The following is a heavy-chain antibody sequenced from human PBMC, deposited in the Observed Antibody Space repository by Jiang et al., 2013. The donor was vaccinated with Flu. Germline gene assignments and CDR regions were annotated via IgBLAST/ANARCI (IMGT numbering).Heavy chain of an antibody. CDR2: INHSGST. D-gene: IGHD6-13*01. V-gene: IGHV4-34*01. Sequence: LLKPSETLSLTCAVYGGSSSGYYWTWVRQAPGKGLEWIGEINHSGSTNYNPSLKSRVTMSVDTPKNQFSLKMRSVTATDTAVYYCARALQQLVLGSYVFDIWGQGATVSVSS. CDR1: GGSSSGYY. J-gene: IGHJ3*02. CDR3: ARALQQLVLGSYVFDI.